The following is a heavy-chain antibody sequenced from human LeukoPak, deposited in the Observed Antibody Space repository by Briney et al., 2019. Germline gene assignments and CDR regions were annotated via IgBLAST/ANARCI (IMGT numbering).Heavy chain of an antibody. J-gene: IGHJ4*02. Sequence: SETLSLTCTVSGGSISSSSYYWGWIRQSPEKGLEWIGSIYYSGGTYYNPSLKSRVTISVDTSQNQFSLNLSSVTAADTAVYYCARHRSNPPFDYWGQGTLVTVSS. CDR2: IYYSGGT. CDR1: GGSISSSSYY. V-gene: IGHV4-39*01. CDR3: ARHRSNPPFDY.